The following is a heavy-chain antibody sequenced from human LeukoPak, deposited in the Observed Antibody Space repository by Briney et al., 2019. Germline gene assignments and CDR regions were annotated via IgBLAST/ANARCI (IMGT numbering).Heavy chain of an antibody. D-gene: IGHD5-18*01. V-gene: IGHV4-39*07. CDR2: IYYSGST. Sequence: SETLSLTCTVSGGSISSSSYYWGWIRQPPGKGLGWIGSIYYSGSTYYNPSLKSRVTISVDTSKNQFSLKLSSVTAADTAVYYCVTAMAADWYFDLWGRGTLVTVSS. J-gene: IGHJ2*01. CDR1: GGSISSSSYY. CDR3: VTAMAADWYFDL.